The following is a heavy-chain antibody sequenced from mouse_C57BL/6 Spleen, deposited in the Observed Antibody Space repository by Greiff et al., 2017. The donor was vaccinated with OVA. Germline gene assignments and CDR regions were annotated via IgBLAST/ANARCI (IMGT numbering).Heavy chain of an antibody. D-gene: IGHD1-1*01. CDR2: INPSSGST. CDR3: ARNDGSVAWFAY. V-gene: IGHV1-7*01. J-gene: IGHJ3*01. Sequence: QVQLQQSGADLAKPGASVKLSCKASGYTFTSSWMHWVNQRPGQGLEWIGYINPSSGSTTYNQKFKDKATLTADKSSSTAYMQLSSLTYEGSAVYYCARNDGSVAWFAYWGQGTLVTVSA. CDR1: GYTFTSSW.